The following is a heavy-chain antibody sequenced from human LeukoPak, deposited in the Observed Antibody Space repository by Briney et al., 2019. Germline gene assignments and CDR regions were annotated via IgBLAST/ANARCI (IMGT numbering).Heavy chain of an antibody. Sequence: ASVKVSCNASGYTFTDYYMHWVRQAPGQGLEWMGRIKPNNGDTNYAQKFQGRVTMTRDTSINAAYMELSRLEYDDTAVYYCARRVQSTGVFDYWGQEPWSPSPQ. J-gene: IGHJ4*01. CDR2: IKPNNGDT. CDR1: GYTFTDYY. CDR3: ARRVQSTGVFDY. D-gene: IGHD1-1*01. V-gene: IGHV1-2*06.